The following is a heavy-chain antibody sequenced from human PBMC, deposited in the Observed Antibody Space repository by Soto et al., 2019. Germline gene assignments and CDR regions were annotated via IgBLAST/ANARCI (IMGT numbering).Heavy chain of an antibody. V-gene: IGHV5-51*01. Sequence: GESLKISCKGSGYSFTSYWIGWVRQMPGKGLEWMGIIYPGNSDTRYSPSFPGQVTISADKSISTAYLQWSSLKDSDTAMYYCARTNYYGDKQYSYYYYGMDVWVQGTTDTVS. D-gene: IGHD4-17*01. CDR3: ARTNYYGDKQYSYYYYGMDV. CDR2: IYPGNSDT. CDR1: GYSFTSYW. J-gene: IGHJ6*02.